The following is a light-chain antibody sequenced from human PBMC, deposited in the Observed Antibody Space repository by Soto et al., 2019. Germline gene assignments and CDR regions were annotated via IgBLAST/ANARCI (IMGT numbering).Light chain of an antibody. J-gene: IGKJ5*01. CDR3: HQYSSSPS. CDR1: QSVSTN. Sequence: EIVMTQSPTTLSVSPGERATLSCRASQSVSTNLAWYQQKPGQVPSLLIYGASTRASGIPARFSGSGSGTAFTLTIGRLQDVAFSVYYCHQYSSSPSFGQGTRLEIK. V-gene: IGKV3-15*01. CDR2: GAS.